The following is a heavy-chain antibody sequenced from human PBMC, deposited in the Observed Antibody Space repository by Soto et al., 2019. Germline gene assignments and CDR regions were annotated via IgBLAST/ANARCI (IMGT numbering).Heavy chain of an antibody. V-gene: IGHV4-61*01. CDR3: ARGWDANS. J-gene: IGHJ4*02. Sequence: PSETLSLTCTVSGASVSNGNQYWSWIRQPPGKRLEWIGFIYNSVITNYSPSLKSRVSISADTSRNQFSLKMSSVTAADTAVYYCARGWDANSWGQGALVTVSS. CDR1: GASVSNGNQY. D-gene: IGHD6-19*01. CDR2: IYNSVIT.